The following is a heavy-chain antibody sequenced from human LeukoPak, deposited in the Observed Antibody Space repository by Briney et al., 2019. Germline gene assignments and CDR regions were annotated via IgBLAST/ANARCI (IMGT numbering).Heavy chain of an antibody. CDR1: GFTFSSYV. J-gene: IGHJ4*02. CDR3: ARDSVAGVFDY. Sequence: GSLRLSCETAGFTFSSYVMHWVRRTPGKGLVWVSRISHDGIISYADSVKGRFTISRDNAKNTLILQMNSLRAEDTAVYYCARDSVAGVFDYWGQGTLVTVSS. D-gene: IGHD6-19*01. V-gene: IGHV3-74*01. CDR2: ISHDGII.